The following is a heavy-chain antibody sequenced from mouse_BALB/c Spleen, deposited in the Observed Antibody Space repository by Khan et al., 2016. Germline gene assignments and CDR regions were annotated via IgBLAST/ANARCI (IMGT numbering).Heavy chain of an antibody. CDR2: ISYSGGT. D-gene: IGHD1-1*01. CDR1: GDSITSGY. V-gene: IGHV3-8*02. Sequence: EMQLQESGPSLVKPSQTLSLTCSVTGDSITSGYWNWIRKFPGNNLEYMGYISYSGGTYKNPSLKSRISITRDTSKNQYYLQLNSVTTEDSVTSYYARYDGSRYVRGMDYWGQGLSVTVSS. J-gene: IGHJ4*01. CDR3: ARYDGSRYVRGMDY.